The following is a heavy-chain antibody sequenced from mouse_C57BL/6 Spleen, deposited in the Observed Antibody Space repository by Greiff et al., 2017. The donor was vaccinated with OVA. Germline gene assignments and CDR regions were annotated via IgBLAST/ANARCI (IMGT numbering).Heavy chain of an antibody. V-gene: IGHV1-5*01. Sequence: EVQRVESGTVLARPGASVKMSCKTSGYTFTSYWMHWVKQRPGQGLEWIGAIYPGNSDTSYNQKFKGKAKLTAVTSASTAYMELSSLTNEDSAVYYCTRLSYGNYHHYFDYWGQGTTLTVSS. D-gene: IGHD2-1*01. CDR2: IYPGNSDT. CDR1: GYTFTSYW. J-gene: IGHJ2*01. CDR3: TRLSYGNYHHYFDY.